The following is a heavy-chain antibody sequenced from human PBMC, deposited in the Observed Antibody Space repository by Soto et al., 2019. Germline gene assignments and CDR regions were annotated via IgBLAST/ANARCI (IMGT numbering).Heavy chain of an antibody. CDR1: GYTLTSYY. D-gene: IGHD4-17*01. CDR3: ASESYGGEFDY. Sequence: ASVKVSCKAPGYTLTSYYMHWVRQATGQGLEWMGWMNPNSGNTGYAQKFQGRVTMTRDTSISTAYMELSSLRSEDTAVYYCASESYGGEFDYWGQGALVTVS. V-gene: IGHV1-8*02. J-gene: IGHJ4*02. CDR2: MNPNSGNT.